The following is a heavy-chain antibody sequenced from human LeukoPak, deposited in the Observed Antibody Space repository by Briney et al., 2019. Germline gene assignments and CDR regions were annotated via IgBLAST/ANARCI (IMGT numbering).Heavy chain of an antibody. CDR2: MYHSGGT. CDR3: ARDSGYYDFWSGYYNQYYYMDV. J-gene: IGHJ6*03. Sequence: SETLSLTCAVSGYSLSSGYYWGWIRQPPGKGLEWIGSMYHSGGTYYNPSLKSRVTISVDTSKNQFSLKPSSVTAADTAVYYCARDSGYYDFWSGYYNQYYYMDVWGKGTTVTVSS. D-gene: IGHD3-3*01. V-gene: IGHV4-38-2*02. CDR1: GYSLSSGYY.